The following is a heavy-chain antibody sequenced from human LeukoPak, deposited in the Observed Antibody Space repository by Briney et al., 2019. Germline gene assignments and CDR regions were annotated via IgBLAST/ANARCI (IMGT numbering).Heavy chain of an antibody. CDR1: VFRLSKYD. Sequence: GGPQRLSCAPSVFRLSKYDINWVREAPGEGVGWVSFISSSCINLEYEYSVKGRFTISRENAQNSLFLRMTSLRAEDKAVYYCAGERSGYYKRIDYWGQGTLVTVSS. CDR3: AGERSGYYKRIDY. CDR2: ISSSCINL. V-gene: IGHV3-48*03. J-gene: IGHJ4*02. D-gene: IGHD3-22*01.